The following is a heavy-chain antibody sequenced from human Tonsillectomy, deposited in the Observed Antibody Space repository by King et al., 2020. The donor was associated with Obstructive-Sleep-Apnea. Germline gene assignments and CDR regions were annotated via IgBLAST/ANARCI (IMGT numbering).Heavy chain of an antibody. D-gene: IGHD3-3*01. CDR1: GFSFSNAW. CDR2: IKSKSTGGTT. J-gene: IGHJ4*02. V-gene: IGHV3-15*01. CDR3: TTDYDL. Sequence: VQLVESGGGLVKPGGSLRLSCAASGFSFSNAWMSWVRQAPGKGLEWIGLIKSKSTGGTTDYAAPVKGRFTISRDDSKNTLFLQMNSLKTEDTAVYYCTTDYDLWGQGTLVTVSS.